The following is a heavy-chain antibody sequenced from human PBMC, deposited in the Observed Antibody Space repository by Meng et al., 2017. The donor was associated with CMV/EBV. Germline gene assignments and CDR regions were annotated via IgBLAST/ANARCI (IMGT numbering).Heavy chain of an antibody. CDR1: GGSFSGYY. J-gene: IGHJ4*02. D-gene: IGHD3-10*01. CDR2: INHSGST. V-gene: IGHV4-34*01. Sequence: SQTLSLTCAVYGGSFSGYYWSWIRQPPGQGLELIGEINHSGSTNYNPSLQSRVTLSVYTSKNQFSLKINSVTAADTAVYYCAFEYYYGSGSQFDYWGQGTLVTVSS. CDR3: AFEYYYGSGSQFDY.